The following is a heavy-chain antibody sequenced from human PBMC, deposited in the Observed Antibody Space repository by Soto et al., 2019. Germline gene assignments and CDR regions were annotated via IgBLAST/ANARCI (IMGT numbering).Heavy chain of an antibody. Sequence: SETLSLTCTVSGGSISSYYWSWIRQPPGKGLEWIGYIYYSGSTNYNPSLKSRVTISVDTSKNQFSLKLSSVTAADTAVYYCASYFHSSSWIHVFDYWGQGTLVTVSS. D-gene: IGHD6-13*01. J-gene: IGHJ4*02. CDR3: ASYFHSSSWIHVFDY. CDR2: IYYSGST. CDR1: GGSISSYY. V-gene: IGHV4-59*08.